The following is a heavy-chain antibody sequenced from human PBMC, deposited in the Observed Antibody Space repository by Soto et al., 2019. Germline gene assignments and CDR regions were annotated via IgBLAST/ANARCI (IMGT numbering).Heavy chain of an antibody. CDR2: IYYSGST. J-gene: IGHJ2*01. Sequence: QVQLQESGPGLVKPSETLSLTCTVSGGSISSYYWSWIRQPPGKGLEWIGYIYYSGSTNYNPSLDPRVTLXXXPXXTQFSLRLSAVTAADTAVYYCASGGSGGWSRYCALWGRGALVTVSS. CDR3: ASGGSGGWSRYCAL. D-gene: IGHD6-19*01. CDR1: GGSISSYY. V-gene: IGHV4-59*01.